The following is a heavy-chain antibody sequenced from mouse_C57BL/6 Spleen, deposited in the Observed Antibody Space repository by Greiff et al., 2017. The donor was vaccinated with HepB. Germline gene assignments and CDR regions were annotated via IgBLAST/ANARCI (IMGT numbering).Heavy chain of an antibody. CDR2: IDPENGDT. D-gene: IGHD1-1*01. Sequence: EVKLMESGAELVRPGASVKLSCTASGFNIKDDYMHWVKQRPEQGLEWIGWIDPENGDTEYASKFQGKATITADTSSNTAYLQLSSLTSEDTAVYYCTPYYGSSYGYFDVWGTGTTVTVSS. CDR1: GFNIKDDY. J-gene: IGHJ1*03. V-gene: IGHV14-4*01. CDR3: TPYYGSSYGYFDV.